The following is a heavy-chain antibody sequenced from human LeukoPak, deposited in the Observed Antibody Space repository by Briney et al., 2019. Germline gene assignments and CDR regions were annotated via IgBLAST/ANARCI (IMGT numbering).Heavy chain of an antibody. Sequence: ASVKVSCKTSGYTFTSYAIHWVRQAPGQRLEWMGRINTGNGDTKYSQKFQGRVTITRDTSATTTYMELSSLRSEDTAVYYCAGSHGAYFNWLGAYWGQGTLVTVST. CDR2: INTGNGDT. CDR1: GYTFTSYA. CDR3: AGSHGAYFNWLGAY. V-gene: IGHV1-3*04. D-gene: IGHD3-9*01. J-gene: IGHJ4*02.